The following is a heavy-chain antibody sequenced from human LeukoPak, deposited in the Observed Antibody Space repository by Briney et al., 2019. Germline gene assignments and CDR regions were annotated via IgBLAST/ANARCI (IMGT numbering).Heavy chain of an antibody. D-gene: IGHD3-22*01. V-gene: IGHV3-48*02. J-gene: IGHJ4*02. CDR3: ARASGYPNYYFDS. CDR2: ISSGSSAI. Sequence: GGSLRLSCAASGFTFSVYSIDWVRQAPGKGLEWVSHISSGSSAIRYADSVKGRFTISRDNAKYSVFLQMDSLRDEDTAVYYCARASGYPNYYFDSWGQGNLVTVSS. CDR1: GFTFSVYS.